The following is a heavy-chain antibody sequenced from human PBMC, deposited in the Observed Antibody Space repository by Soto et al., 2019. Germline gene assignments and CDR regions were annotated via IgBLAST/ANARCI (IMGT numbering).Heavy chain of an antibody. CDR2: INHSGST. V-gene: IGHV4-34*01. D-gene: IGHD2-2*01. Sequence: QVQLQQWGAGLLKPSETLSLTCAVYGGSFSGYYWSWIRQPPGKGLEWIGEINHSGSTNYNPSLKSRVTISVDTSKNQFSLKLSSVTAADTAVYYCVRGLAQLPRKYYFDYWGQGTLVTVSS. J-gene: IGHJ4*02. CDR1: GGSFSGYY. CDR3: VRGLAQLPRKYYFDY.